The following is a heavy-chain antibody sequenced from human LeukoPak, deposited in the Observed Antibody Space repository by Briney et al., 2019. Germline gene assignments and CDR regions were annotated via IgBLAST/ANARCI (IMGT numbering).Heavy chain of an antibody. Sequence: ASVKVSCKASGGTFSSYAISWVRQAPGQGLEWMGWINPDSGGTNYAPKFQGRVTMTRDTSINAAYMDLSRLGSDDTAAYYCARELAVTGTGPADYWGQGTLVTVSS. CDR2: INPDSGGT. D-gene: IGHD6-19*01. J-gene: IGHJ4*02. V-gene: IGHV1-2*02. CDR1: GGTFSSYA. CDR3: ARELAVTGTGPADY.